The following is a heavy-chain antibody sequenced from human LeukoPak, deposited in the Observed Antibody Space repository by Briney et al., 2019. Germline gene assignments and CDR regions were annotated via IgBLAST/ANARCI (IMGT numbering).Heavy chain of an antibody. Sequence: SETLSLTWAVYGGSFSGYYWSWIRQPPGKGLEWIGEINHSGSTNYNPSLKSRVTISVDTSKNQFSLKLSSVTAADTAVYYCVGSSSWYYFDYWGQGTLVTVSS. CDR2: INHSGST. J-gene: IGHJ4*02. D-gene: IGHD6-13*01. CDR1: GGSFSGYY. V-gene: IGHV4-34*01. CDR3: VGSSSWYYFDY.